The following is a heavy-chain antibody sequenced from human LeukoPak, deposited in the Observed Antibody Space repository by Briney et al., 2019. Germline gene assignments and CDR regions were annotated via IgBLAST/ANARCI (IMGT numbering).Heavy chain of an antibody. J-gene: IGHJ5*02. CDR3: AVSRRDYGDA. Sequence: GGSLRLSCAASGFTFSSYSMNWVRQAPGKGLEWVSYISSSGSTIYYADSVKGRFTISRDNAKNSLYLQMNSLRAEDTAVYYCAVSRRDYGDAWGQGTLVTVSS. CDR1: GFTFSSYS. V-gene: IGHV3-48*04. D-gene: IGHD4-17*01. CDR2: ISSSGSTI.